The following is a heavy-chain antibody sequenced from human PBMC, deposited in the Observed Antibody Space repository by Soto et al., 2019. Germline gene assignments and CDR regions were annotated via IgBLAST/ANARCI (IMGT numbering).Heavy chain of an antibody. V-gene: IGHV1-8*01. J-gene: IGHJ6*02. Sequence: ASVKVSCKASGYTFTSYDINWVRQATGQGLEWMGWMNPNSGNTGYAQKFQGRVTMTRNTSISTAYMELSSLKASDTAMYYCAGGGVRGVITRTREYYGMDVWGQGTTVTVSS. CDR2: MNPNSGNT. D-gene: IGHD3-10*01. CDR3: AGGGVRGVITRTREYYGMDV. CDR1: GYTFTSYD.